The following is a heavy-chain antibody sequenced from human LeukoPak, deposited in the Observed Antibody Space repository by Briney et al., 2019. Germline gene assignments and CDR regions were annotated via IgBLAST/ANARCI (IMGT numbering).Heavy chain of an antibody. CDR3: ARGLYRYSSGWHFDY. V-gene: IGHV3-48*04. J-gene: IGHJ4*02. CDR2: IQSVSLTI. CDR1: GFRFSDYN. Sequence: GGSLTLSCAASGFRFSDYNMNWVRQVPGKGLEWVSYIQSVSLTIYYLDSVKGRFTISRDNAKNSLFLQMNSLRVEDTAVYYCARGLYRYSSGWHFDYWGQGILVTVSS. D-gene: IGHD6-19*01.